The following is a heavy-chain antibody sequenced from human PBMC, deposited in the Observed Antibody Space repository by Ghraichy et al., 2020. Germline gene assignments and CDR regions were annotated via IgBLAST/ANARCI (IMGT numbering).Heavy chain of an antibody. D-gene: IGHD6-19*01. CDR2: ISSSSSYI. V-gene: IGHV3-21*01. CDR3: ARTAGSGWYWFDY. J-gene: IGHJ4*02. CDR1: GFTFSSYS. Sequence: GESLNISCAASGFTFSSYSMNWVRQAPGKGLEWVSSISSSSSYIYYADSVKGRFTISRDNAKNSLYLQMNSLRAEDTAVYYCARTAGSGWYWFDYWGQGTLVTVSS.